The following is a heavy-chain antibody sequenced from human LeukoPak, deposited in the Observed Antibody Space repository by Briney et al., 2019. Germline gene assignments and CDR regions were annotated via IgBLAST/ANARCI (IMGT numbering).Heavy chain of an antibody. CDR1: GYTFTSYT. CDR3: ARKFCGGASCYYYFDY. V-gene: IGHV1-3*03. D-gene: IGHD2-2*01. CDR2: INTGNGNT. Sequence: ASVKVSCKASGYTFTSYTMHWVRQAPGQRLEWMGWINTGNGNTKYSQEFQGRVTITRDTSASTAYMELSSLRSEDMAVYYCARKFCGGASCYYYFDYWGQGTLVTVSS. J-gene: IGHJ4*02.